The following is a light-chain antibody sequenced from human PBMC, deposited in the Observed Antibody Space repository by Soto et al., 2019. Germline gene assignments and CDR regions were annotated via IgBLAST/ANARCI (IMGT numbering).Light chain of an antibody. Sequence: IQMTQSPSSLSASVGDRVTITCRASQSIISYLNWYQQKPGKAPKLLIYAASSLQSGVPSRFSGSGSGTDFTLTISSLQPEDFATYYCQQSYSTPRAFGQGTRLEI. CDR2: AAS. J-gene: IGKJ5*01. V-gene: IGKV1-39*01. CDR3: QQSYSTPRA. CDR1: QSIISY.